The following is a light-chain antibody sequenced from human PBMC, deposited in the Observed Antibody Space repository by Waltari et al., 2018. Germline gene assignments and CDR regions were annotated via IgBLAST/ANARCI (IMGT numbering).Light chain of an antibody. CDR3: QQYYSYPRT. CDR1: QGSSSY. CDR2: AAS. Sequence: TCRSGQGSSSYLACDQQKPGKAPKLLIYAASTLQSGVPSRFSGSGSGTDFTLTISCLQSEDFATYYCQQYYSYPRTFGQGTKVEIK. V-gene: IGKV1-8*01. J-gene: IGKJ1*01.